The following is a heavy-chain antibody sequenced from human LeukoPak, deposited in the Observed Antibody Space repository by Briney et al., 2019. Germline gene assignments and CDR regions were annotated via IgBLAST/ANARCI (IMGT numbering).Heavy chain of an antibody. CDR2: ISSSSSYT. Sequence: GGSLRLSCAASGFTFNSYWMHWVRQGPGKGLEWVSYISSSSSYTNYADSVKGRFTISRDNAKNSLYLQMNSLRAEDTAVYYCARVIMAVEGYYFDYWGQGTLVTVSS. D-gene: IGHD2-8*01. CDR3: ARVIMAVEGYYFDY. CDR1: GFTFNSYW. J-gene: IGHJ4*02. V-gene: IGHV3-11*05.